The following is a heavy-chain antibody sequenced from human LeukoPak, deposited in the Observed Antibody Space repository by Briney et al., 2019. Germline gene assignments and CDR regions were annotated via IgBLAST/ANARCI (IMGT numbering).Heavy chain of an antibody. V-gene: IGHV1-69*04. Sequence: ASVKVSCTASGGTFSSYAISWVRQAPGQGLEWMGRIIPILGIANYAQKFQGRVTITADKSTSTAYMELSSLRSEDTAVYYCARVEDTAAATRNYYGMDVWGQGTTVTVSS. D-gene: IGHD2-15*01. CDR1: GGTFSSYA. CDR2: IIPILGIA. CDR3: ARVEDTAAATRNYYGMDV. J-gene: IGHJ6*02.